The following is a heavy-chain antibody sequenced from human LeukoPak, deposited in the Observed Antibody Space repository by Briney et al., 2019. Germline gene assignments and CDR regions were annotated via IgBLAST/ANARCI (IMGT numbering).Heavy chain of an antibody. V-gene: IGHV4-39*01. CDR3: ARRRGYSSLGY. Sequence: SETLSLTCTVSGDSMRNHYWSWIRQPPGKGLEWIGSIYYSGSTYYNPSLKSRVTISVDTSKNQFSLKLSSVTAADTAVYYCARRRGYSSLGYWGQGTLVTVSS. CDR2: IYYSGST. CDR1: GDSMRNHY. J-gene: IGHJ4*02. D-gene: IGHD6-13*01.